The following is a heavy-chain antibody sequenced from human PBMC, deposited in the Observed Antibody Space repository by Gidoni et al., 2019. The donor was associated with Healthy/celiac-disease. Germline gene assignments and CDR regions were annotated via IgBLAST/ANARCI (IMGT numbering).Heavy chain of an antibody. CDR2: IYYSGST. CDR3: ARVDYDILTGYPTNFDY. Sequence: QVQLQESGPGLVKPSETLSLTCTVPGGSISSYYWSWIRQPPGKGLEWIGYIYYSGSTNYNPSLKSRVTISVDTSKNQFSLKLSSVTAVDTAVYYCARVDYDILTGYPTNFDYWGQGTLVTVSS. CDR1: GGSISSYY. D-gene: IGHD3-9*01. V-gene: IGHV4-59*01. J-gene: IGHJ4*02.